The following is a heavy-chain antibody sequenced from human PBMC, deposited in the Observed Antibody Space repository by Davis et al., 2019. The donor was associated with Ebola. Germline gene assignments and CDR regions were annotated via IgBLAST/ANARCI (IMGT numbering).Heavy chain of an antibody. CDR1: GFTVSSDY. Sequence: GGSLRLSCAASGFTVSSDYMGWVRQAPGKGLEWVGTTFNADSVRGRFIISRDNSKNSLYLQMNSLRTEDTALYYCAKDILIGSSSSLLYYYYGMDVWGQGTTVTVSS. CDR3: AKDILIGSSSSLLYYYYGMDV. V-gene: IGHV3-53*05. J-gene: IGHJ6*02. D-gene: IGHD6-6*01. CDR2: TT.